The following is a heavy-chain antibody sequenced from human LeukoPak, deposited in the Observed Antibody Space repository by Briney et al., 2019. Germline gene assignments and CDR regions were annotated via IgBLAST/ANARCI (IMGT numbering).Heavy chain of an antibody. CDR2: IYPDESNI. CDR3: ARPPTRGYSSSFEY. J-gene: IGHJ4*02. D-gene: IGHD2-2*03. V-gene: IGHV5-51*01. CDR1: GYSFPTYW. Sequence: GESLKISCKGSGYSFPTYWIAWVRQMPGKGLEWMGIIYPDESNIRYSPSLQGQVTISADKSISTAYLQWSSLKASDTAMYYCARPPTRGYSSSFEYWGQGTLVTVSS.